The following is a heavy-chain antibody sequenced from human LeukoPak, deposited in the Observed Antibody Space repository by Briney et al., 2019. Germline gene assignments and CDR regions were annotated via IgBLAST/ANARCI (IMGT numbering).Heavy chain of an antibody. J-gene: IGHJ3*02. V-gene: IGHV3-9*01. CDR3: IKDMGFDLLKDAFDI. D-gene: IGHD2-15*01. CDR2: NSWSGDHI. Sequence: PGGSLRLSCAATGFSLEDYAMHGVTDAPGKGLEGVLINSWSGDHIVYSGSVRGRITNFRDHGKNSLYLQMNSLRAENAALYYLIKDMGFDLLKDAFDIWGQGTMVTVSS. CDR1: GFSLEDYA.